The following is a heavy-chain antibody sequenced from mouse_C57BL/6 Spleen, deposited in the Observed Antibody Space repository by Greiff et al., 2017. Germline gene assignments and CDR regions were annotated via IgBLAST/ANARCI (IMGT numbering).Heavy chain of an antibody. CDR1: GYTFTSYW. CDR3: ARSLYDGDADY. J-gene: IGHJ2*01. Sequence: QVQLQQPGAELVMPGASVKLSCKASGYTFTSYWMHWVKQRPGQGLEWIGEIDPSDSYTNYNQKFKGKSTLTVDKSSSTAYMQLSSLTSEDSAVYYCARSLYDGDADYWGQGTTLTVSS. CDR2: IDPSDSYT. V-gene: IGHV1-69*01. D-gene: IGHD2-3*01.